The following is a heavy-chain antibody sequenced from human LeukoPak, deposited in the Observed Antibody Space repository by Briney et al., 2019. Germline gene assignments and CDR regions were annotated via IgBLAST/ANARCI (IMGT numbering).Heavy chain of an antibody. Sequence: ASVKVSCKASGYTFTLYYMHWVRQAPGQGLEWMAVVNPSGGITTYGQKFQGRVAVTRDTSTSTVYMELSSLKSQDTAVYYCARENALITRGDFYYGMDVWGQGTTVIVSS. J-gene: IGHJ6*02. CDR2: VNPSGGIT. CDR1: GYTFTLYY. D-gene: IGHD3-10*01. V-gene: IGHV1-46*01. CDR3: ARENALITRGDFYYGMDV.